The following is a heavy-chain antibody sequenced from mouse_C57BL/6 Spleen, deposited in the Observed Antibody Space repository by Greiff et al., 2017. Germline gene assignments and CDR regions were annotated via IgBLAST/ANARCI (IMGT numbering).Heavy chain of an antibody. J-gene: IGHJ4*01. CDR1: GFTFSSYA. D-gene: IGHD3-1*01. CDR3: TRDRAYYYAMDY. Sequence: EVKVVESGEGLVKPGGSLKLSCAASGFTFSSYAMSWVRQTPEKRLEWVAYISSGGDYIYYADTVKGRFTISRDNARNTLYLQMSSLKSEDTAMYYCTRDRAYYYAMDYWGQGTSVTVSS. V-gene: IGHV5-9-1*02. CDR2: ISSGGDYI.